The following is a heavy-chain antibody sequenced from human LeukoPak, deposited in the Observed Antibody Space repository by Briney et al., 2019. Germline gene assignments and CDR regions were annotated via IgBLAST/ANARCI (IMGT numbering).Heavy chain of an antibody. CDR1: GFTFSSYS. D-gene: IGHD5-18*01. Sequence: GGSLRLSCAASGFTFSSYSMNWVRQAPGKGLEWVSYISSGSSTIYYPDSVKGRFTISRDNSKNTLYLQMNSLRAEDTAVYYCASQTTGFGYSYGLFDYWGQGTLVTVSS. CDR2: ISSGSSTI. J-gene: IGHJ4*02. CDR3: ASQTTGFGYSYGLFDY. V-gene: IGHV3-48*01.